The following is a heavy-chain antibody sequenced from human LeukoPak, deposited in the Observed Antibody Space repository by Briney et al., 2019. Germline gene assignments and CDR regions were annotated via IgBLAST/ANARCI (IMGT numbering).Heavy chain of an antibody. CDR2: ISSSGSTI. D-gene: IGHD3-16*01. CDR1: GFTFSSYE. V-gene: IGHV3-48*03. CDR3: ARGNDYVWGSPYYFDY. J-gene: IGHJ4*02. Sequence: GGSQRLSCAASGFTFSSYEMNWVRQAPGKGLEWVSYISSSGSTIYYADSVKGRFTISRDNAKNSLYLQMNSLRAEDTAVYYCARGNDYVWGSPYYFDYWGQGTLVTVSS.